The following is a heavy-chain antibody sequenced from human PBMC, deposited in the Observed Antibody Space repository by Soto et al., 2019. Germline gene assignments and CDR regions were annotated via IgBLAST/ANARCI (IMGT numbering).Heavy chain of an antibody. V-gene: IGHV3-66*01. J-gene: IGHJ6*04. CDR2: IQSGGPT. CDR1: GFTFSDHY. Sequence: PGGSLRLSCAASGFTFSDHYMDWVRQAPGKGLEWVSLIQSGGPTYYADSVKGRFTISRDTSENTLHLQMDSLRAEDTAVYYCARDDVRCDGGRRYGVSLDCWGKATSVSVSS. D-gene: IGHD2-15*01. CDR3: ARDDVRCDGGRRYGVSLDC.